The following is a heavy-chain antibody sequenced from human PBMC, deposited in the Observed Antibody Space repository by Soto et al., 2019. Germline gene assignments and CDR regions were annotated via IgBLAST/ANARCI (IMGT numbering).Heavy chain of an antibody. Sequence: ASVKVSCXASGYTFTGYYMHWGRQAPGQGLEWMGWINPNSGGTNYAQKFQGRVTMTRDTSISTAYMELSRLRSDDTAVYYCARGLRWQXXXXYYGMDVWGQGTTVTVSS. CDR3: ARGLRWQXXXXYYGMDV. D-gene: IGHD4-17*01. CDR1: GYTFTGYY. V-gene: IGHV1-2*02. J-gene: IGHJ6*02. CDR2: INPNSGGT.